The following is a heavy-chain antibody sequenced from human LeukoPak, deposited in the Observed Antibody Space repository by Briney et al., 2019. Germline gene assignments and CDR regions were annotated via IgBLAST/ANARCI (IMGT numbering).Heavy chain of an antibody. Sequence: PSETLSLTCTVSGGSISSGDYYWAWIRQPPGKGLEWIGCIYYTGITYYDPSLKSRLTISVDTSKNQFSLKLSSVTAADTAVYYCARRQYSSSSHDYWGQGTLVTVSS. J-gene: IGHJ4*02. CDR3: ARRQYSSSSHDY. V-gene: IGHV4-39*01. CDR2: IYYTGIT. D-gene: IGHD6-13*01. CDR1: GGSISSGDYY.